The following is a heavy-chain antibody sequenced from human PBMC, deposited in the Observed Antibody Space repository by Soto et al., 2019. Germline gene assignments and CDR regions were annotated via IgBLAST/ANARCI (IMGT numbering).Heavy chain of an antibody. CDR2: ISYDGSNK. CDR3: ARDLGR. D-gene: IGHD3-16*01. CDR1: GFTFSSYA. V-gene: IGHV3-30-3*01. Sequence: LRLSCAASGFTFSSYAMHWVRQAPGKGLEWVAVISYDGSNKYYADSVKGRFTISRDNSKNTLYLQMNSLRAEDTAVYYCARDLGRWGQGTLVTVSS. J-gene: IGHJ4*02.